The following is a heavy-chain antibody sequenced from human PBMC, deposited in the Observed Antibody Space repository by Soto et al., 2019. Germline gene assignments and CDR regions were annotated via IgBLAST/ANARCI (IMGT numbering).Heavy chain of an antibody. Sequence: EVQLVESGGGLIQPGGSLRLSCAASGFTFSDHQMNWVRQAPGRGLEWVSVIYSSGTTYYGDSVKGRFTISRDNARAALFLQMSSLRAEDTAVYYCVKGTRGEYYYYYNGVDVWGQGTTVTVSS. D-gene: IGHD3-16*01. CDR3: VKGTRGEYYYYYNGVDV. CDR1: GFTFSDHQ. J-gene: IGHJ6*02. CDR2: IYSSGTT. V-gene: IGHV3-53*01.